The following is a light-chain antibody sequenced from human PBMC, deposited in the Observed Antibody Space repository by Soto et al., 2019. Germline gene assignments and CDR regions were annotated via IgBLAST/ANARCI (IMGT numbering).Light chain of an antibody. V-gene: IGKV1-5*01. CDR3: QQYNSYSWT. Sequence: DIQMTQSPSSLSASVGDRFTITCRASQSISEWLAWYQQKPGRAPKLLIYHASRLETGVPSRFSGSGSGTEFTLTISSLQPDDFATYYCQQYNSYSWTFGQGTKVDI. CDR2: HAS. CDR1: QSISEW. J-gene: IGKJ1*01.